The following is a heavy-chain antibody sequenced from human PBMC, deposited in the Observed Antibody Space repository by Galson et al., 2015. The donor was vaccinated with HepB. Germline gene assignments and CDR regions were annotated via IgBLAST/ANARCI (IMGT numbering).Heavy chain of an antibody. CDR1: GYTFTSYA. CDR3: ALFSGVRKGGYGSGSYYRNGVDY. V-gene: IGHV1-3*01. Sequence: SVKVSCKASGYTFTSYAMHWVRQAPGQRLEWMGWINAGNGNTKYSQKFQGRVTITRDTSASTAYMELSSLRSEDTAVYYCALFSGVRKGGYGSGSYYRNGVDYWGQGTLVTVSS. CDR2: INAGNGNT. J-gene: IGHJ4*02. D-gene: IGHD3-10*01.